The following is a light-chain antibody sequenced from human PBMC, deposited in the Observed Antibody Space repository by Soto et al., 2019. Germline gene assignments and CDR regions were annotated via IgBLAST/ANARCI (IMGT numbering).Light chain of an antibody. J-gene: IGKJ1*01. CDR3: QQYSNWPAT. CDR2: DAS. CDR1: QSVSSN. Sequence: EIVMTQSPATLSVSPGERATLSCRASQSVSSNLAWYQQKVGQAPRLLIYDASTRATGVPARFSGSGSGTEFTLNISSLQSEDFSVYYCQQYSNWPATFGQGTKVEIK. V-gene: IGKV3-15*01.